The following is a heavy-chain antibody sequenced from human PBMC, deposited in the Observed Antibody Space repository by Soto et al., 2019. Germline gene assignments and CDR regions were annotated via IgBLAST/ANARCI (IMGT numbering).Heavy chain of an antibody. D-gene: IGHD3-10*01. J-gene: IGHJ4*02. CDR2: ISNDGGNE. V-gene: IGHV3-30-3*01. CDR1: GFSFSSHG. Sequence: QVQLVESGGGVVQPGRSLRLSCAASGFSFSSHGMLWVRQAPGKGLEWVTLISNDGGNEYYADSVKGRFTISRDNSKNTLYLQMNSLTVEDTALYYCARIRARIYGESDSWGQGTLVTVSS. CDR3: ARIRARIYGESDS.